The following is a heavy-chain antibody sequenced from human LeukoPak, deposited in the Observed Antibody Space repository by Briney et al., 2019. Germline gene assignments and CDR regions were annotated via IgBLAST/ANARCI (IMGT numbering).Heavy chain of an antibody. CDR2: INWNGGST. Sequence: GGSLRLSCAASGFTFDDYGMSWVRQAPGKGLKWVSGINWNGGSTGYADSVKGRFTISRDNAKNSLYLQMNSLRAEDTALYYCARDLLRFLEWFSPAFDIWGQGTMVTVSS. CDR3: ARDLLRFLEWFSPAFDI. CDR1: GFTFDDYG. V-gene: IGHV3-20*04. J-gene: IGHJ3*02. D-gene: IGHD3-3*01.